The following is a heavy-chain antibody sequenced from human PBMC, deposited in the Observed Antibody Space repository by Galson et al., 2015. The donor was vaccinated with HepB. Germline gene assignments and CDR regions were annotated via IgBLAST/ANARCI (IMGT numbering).Heavy chain of an antibody. CDR2: INDSGFT. V-gene: IGHV4-34*01. CDR1: GGSFTGYS. D-gene: IGHD3-22*01. J-gene: IGHJ3*02. CDR3: ARDPGYDSSGYFSLGAFDI. Sequence: ETLSLTCSVYGGSFTGYSWSWIRQPPGKGLEWIGDINDSGFTKYTPSLTSRVTISVDMSGNQLSLRLSSVTAADTAVYYCARDPGYDSSGYFSLGAFDIWGQGTVVTVSS.